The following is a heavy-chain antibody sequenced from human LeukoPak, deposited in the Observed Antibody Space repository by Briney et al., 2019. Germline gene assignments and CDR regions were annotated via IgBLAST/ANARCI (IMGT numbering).Heavy chain of an antibody. CDR2: IIPILGIA. Sequence: SVKVSCKASGGTFSSYAISWVRQAPGQGLEWMGTIIPILGIANYAQKFQGRVTITADKSTSTAYMELSSLRSEDTAVYYCARVPGYGDYVGGQQNWFDPWGQGTLVTVSS. D-gene: IGHD4-17*01. CDR1: GGTFSSYA. J-gene: IGHJ5*02. CDR3: ARVPGYGDYVGGQQNWFDP. V-gene: IGHV1-69*04.